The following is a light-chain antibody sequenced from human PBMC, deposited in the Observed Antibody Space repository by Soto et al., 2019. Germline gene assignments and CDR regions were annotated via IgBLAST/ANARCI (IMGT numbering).Light chain of an antibody. CDR1: QSVSSY. CDR3: QHRINWPLT. J-gene: IGKJ4*01. CDR2: DAS. Sequence: DIVLTQSPATLSLPPGERVILSCRASQSVSSYLNWYQQKPGQAPRLLIYDASNRATGIPARFSGSGSGTDFTLTISSLEPEDLAVYYCQHRINWPLTFGGGTKLEIK. V-gene: IGKV3-11*01.